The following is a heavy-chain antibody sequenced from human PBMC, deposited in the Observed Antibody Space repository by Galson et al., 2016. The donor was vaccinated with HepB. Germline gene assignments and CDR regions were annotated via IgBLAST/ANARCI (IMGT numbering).Heavy chain of an antibody. D-gene: IGHD3-16*01. CDR1: GFSFSSSW. CDR2: IKEDGSKE. CDR3: ARDRTDHGSGTYGHDS. Sequence: SLRLSCAASGFSFSSSWMSWVRQAPGKGLEWVANIKEDGSKEYYVDSVKGRFTVSRDNAKNSLYLQMNNLRAEDTAMYYCARDRTDHGSGTYGHDSWGQGILVTVSS. J-gene: IGHJ4*02. V-gene: IGHV3-7*03.